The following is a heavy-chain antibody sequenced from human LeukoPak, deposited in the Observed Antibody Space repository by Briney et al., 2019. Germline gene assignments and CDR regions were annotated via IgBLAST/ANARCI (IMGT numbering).Heavy chain of an antibody. CDR2: IYYSGST. CDR1: GGSISSHY. D-gene: IGHD3-10*01. V-gene: IGHV4-59*11. Sequence: SETLSLTCTVSGGSISSHYWSWIRHPPGKGLEWIGYIYYSGSTNYNPSLKSRVTISVDTSKNQFSLKLSSVTAADTAVYCCARGNVLWFGDANHMDVWGKGTTVTVSS. J-gene: IGHJ6*03. CDR3: ARGNVLWFGDANHMDV.